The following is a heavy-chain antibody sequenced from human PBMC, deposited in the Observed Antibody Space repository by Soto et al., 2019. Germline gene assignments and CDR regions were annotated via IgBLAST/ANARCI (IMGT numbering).Heavy chain of an antibody. CDR2: IKQDGSEK. D-gene: IGHD1-1*01. Sequence: GGSLRLSCAASGFTFSSYWMSWVRQAQGKGLEWVANIKQDGSEKYYVDSVKGRFTISRGNAKNSLYLQMNSLRAEDTAVYYCAILRNLAPPFDYWGQGTLVTVSS. J-gene: IGHJ4*02. V-gene: IGHV3-7*01. CDR3: AILRNLAPPFDY. CDR1: GFTFSSYW.